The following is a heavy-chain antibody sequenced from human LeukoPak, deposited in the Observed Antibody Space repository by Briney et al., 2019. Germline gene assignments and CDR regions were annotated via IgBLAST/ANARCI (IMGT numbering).Heavy chain of an antibody. V-gene: IGHV3-30*03. Sequence: GGSLRLSCAASGFTFSSYGMHWVRQAPGKGLEWVAVISYDGSNKYYADSMKGRFTISRDNAKNPLYLQMNSLRAEDTAVYYCARVFAVTGYDAFDIWGQGTMDTVSS. CDR2: ISYDGSNK. J-gene: IGHJ3*02. D-gene: IGHD7-27*01. CDR1: GFTFSSYG. CDR3: ARVFAVTGYDAFDI.